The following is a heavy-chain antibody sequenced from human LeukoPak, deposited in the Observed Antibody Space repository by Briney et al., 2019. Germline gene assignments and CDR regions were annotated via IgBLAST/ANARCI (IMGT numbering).Heavy chain of an antibody. J-gene: IGHJ6*02. CDR3: ASTQGQLYDYYYYGMDV. CDR1: GGTFSSYT. V-gene: IGHV1-69*02. D-gene: IGHD2-2*01. CDR2: IIPILGIA. Sequence: SVKVSCKASGGTFSSYTISWVRQAPGQGLEWMGRIIPILGIANYAQKFQGRVTITADKSTSTAYMELSSLGSEDTAVYYCASTQGQLYDYYYYGMDVWGQGTTVTVSS.